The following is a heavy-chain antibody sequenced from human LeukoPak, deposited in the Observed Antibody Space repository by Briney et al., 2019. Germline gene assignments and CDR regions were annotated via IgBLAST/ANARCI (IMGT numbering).Heavy chain of an antibody. CDR1: GGSISSYY. Sequence: PSETLSLTCSVSGGSISSYYWSWIRQPAGKGLEWIGRIYTSGSTNYNPSLKSRVTMSVDTSKNQFSLKLSSVTAADTAVYYCARAVHSSPATLYYFDYWGQGTLVTVSS. D-gene: IGHD6-6*01. J-gene: IGHJ4*02. CDR2: IYTSGST. CDR3: ARAVHSSPATLYYFDY. V-gene: IGHV4-4*07.